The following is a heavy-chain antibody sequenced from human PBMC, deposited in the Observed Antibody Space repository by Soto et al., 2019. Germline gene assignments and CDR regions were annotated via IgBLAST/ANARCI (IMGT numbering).Heavy chain of an antibody. CDR3: ARVAFGTIDY. J-gene: IGHJ4*02. V-gene: IGHV4-38-2*02. CDR2: MYHSGTT. D-gene: IGHD1-1*01. CDR1: NYSISIGYY. Sequence: SETLSLTCTVSNYSISIGYYWGWIRQSPGEGLEWIVSMYHSGTTYYNPSLKSRVTISIDTSKNQFSLKLTSVTSADTAVYFCARVAFGTIDYWGQGTPVTVYS.